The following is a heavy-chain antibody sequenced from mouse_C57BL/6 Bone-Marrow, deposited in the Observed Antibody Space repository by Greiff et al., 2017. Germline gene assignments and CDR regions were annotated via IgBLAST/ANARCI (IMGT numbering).Heavy chain of an antibody. CDR3: DDYGSRHDY. CDR1: GYTFTSYG. Sequence: QVQLQQSGAELARPGASVKLSCKASGYTFTSYGISWVKQRTGQGLEWIGEIYPRSGNTYYNEKFKGKAILTADKSSSTAYMELRSLTSEDSAVYFCDDYGSRHDYWGQGTTLTVSS. CDR2: IYPRSGNT. V-gene: IGHV1-81*01. J-gene: IGHJ2*01. D-gene: IGHD1-1*01.